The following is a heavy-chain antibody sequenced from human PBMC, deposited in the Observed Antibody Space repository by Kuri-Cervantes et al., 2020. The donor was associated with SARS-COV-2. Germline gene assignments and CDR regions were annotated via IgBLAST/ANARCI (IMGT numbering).Heavy chain of an antibody. V-gene: IGHV3-7*01. D-gene: IGHD3-10*01. CDR1: GFTFSSYW. CDR2: IKQDGSEK. CDR3: ARDEGSYYYYMDV. J-gene: IGHJ6*03. Sequence: GESLKISCAASGFTFSSYWMSWVRQAPGKGLEWVANIKQDGSEKYYADSVKGRFTISRDNAKNSLYLQMNSLRAEDTAVYYCARDEGSYYYYMDVWGKGTTVTVSS.